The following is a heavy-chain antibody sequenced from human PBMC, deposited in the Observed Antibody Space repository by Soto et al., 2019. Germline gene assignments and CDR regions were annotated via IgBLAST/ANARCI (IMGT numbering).Heavy chain of an antibody. CDR2: IWYDGSNK. V-gene: IGHV3-33*01. D-gene: IGHD2-15*01. CDR3: ARGCSGGSCYSFLDY. Sequence: GGSLRLSCAASGFTFSSYGMHWVRQAPGKGLEWVAVIWYDGSNKYYADSVKGRFTISRDNSKNTLYLQMNSPRAEDTAVYYCARGCSGGSCYSFLDYWGQGTLVTVSS. CDR1: GFTFSSYG. J-gene: IGHJ4*02.